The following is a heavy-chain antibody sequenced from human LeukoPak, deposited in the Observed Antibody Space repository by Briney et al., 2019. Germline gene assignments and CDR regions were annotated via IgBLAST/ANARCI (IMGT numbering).Heavy chain of an antibody. Sequence: SVKVSCKASGGTFSSYAISLVRQAPGQGLEWMGGIIPIFGTPNYAQKFQGRVTITTDESTSTAYMELSSLRSEDTAVYYCARIMVDDYGVNGLSWGQGTLVTVSS. J-gene: IGHJ4*02. D-gene: IGHD3-16*01. CDR3: ARIMVDDYGVNGLS. V-gene: IGHV1-69*05. CDR1: GGTFSSYA. CDR2: IIPIFGTP.